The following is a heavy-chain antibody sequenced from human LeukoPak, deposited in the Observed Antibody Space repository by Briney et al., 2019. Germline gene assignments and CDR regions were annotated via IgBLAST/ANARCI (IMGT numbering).Heavy chain of an antibody. D-gene: IGHD3-22*01. Sequence: PGGSLRLSCAASGFTVSNSYMSWVRQAPGKGLEGVSVIYSGGSTYYADSVKGRFTISRGNSKNTLYLQMKSLRVEDRDMYYCVRRGNSSYSLDYRGQGTLVTASP. J-gene: IGHJ4*02. CDR2: IYSGGST. V-gene: IGHV3-53*01. CDR3: VRRGNSSYSLDY. CDR1: GFTVSNSY.